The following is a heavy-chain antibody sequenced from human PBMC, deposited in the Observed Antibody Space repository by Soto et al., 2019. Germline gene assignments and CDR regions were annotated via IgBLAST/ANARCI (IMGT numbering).Heavy chain of an antibody. CDR1: GYTLKCCS. CDR3: ARGVTTVTTFDY. D-gene: IGHD4-17*01. V-gene: IGHV1-3*01. Sequence: SVKASCEAPGYTLKCCSRHWVQQATRQRLEWMGWINAGIGDTEYSEKFQGRVTITRDTSASTAYMELSSLRSEDTAVYYCARGVTTVTTFDYWGQGTLVTVSS. CDR2: INAGIGDT. J-gene: IGHJ4*02.